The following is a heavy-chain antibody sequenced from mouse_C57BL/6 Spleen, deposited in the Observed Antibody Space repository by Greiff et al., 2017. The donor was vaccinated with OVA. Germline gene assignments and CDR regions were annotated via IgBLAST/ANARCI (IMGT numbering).Heavy chain of an antibody. CDR2: ISYDGSN. J-gene: IGHJ3*01. CDR1: GYSITSGYY. CDR3: AREYPRGFAY. D-gene: IGHD5-1*01. V-gene: IGHV3-6*01. Sequence: EVKLMESGPGLVKPSQSLSLTCSVTGYSITSGYYWNLIRQFPGNKLEWMGYISYDGSNNYNPTLKNRISITPDTSKNQFFLKLNSVTTEDTATYYCAREYPRGFAYWGKGTMVTVSA.